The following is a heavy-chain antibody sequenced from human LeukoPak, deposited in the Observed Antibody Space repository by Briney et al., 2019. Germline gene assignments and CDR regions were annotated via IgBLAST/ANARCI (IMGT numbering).Heavy chain of an antibody. J-gene: IGHJ4*02. Sequence: RVALVKVSCKASRYTFTGYYMHWVRQAPGQGLEWMGRINPNSGGTNYAQKFQGRVTMTRDTSISTAYMELSRLTSDDTAVYYCAGSNIAVTGTLWLYWGQGTLVTVSS. CDR3: AGSNIAVTGTLWLY. CDR1: RYTFTGYY. D-gene: IGHD6-19*01. CDR2: INPNSGGT. V-gene: IGHV1-2*06.